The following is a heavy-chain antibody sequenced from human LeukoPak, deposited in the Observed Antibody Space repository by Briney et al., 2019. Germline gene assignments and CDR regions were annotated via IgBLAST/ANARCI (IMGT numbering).Heavy chain of an antibody. CDR1: GFTVSSNY. Sequence: PGGSLRLSCAASGFTVSSNYMSWVRQAPGKGLEWVSVIYSGGSTYYADSVKGRFTISRDNSKNTLYLQMNSLRAEDTAVYCCARDNGYSSGWYFLRDYYYGMDVWGQGTTVTVSS. CDR2: IYSGGST. V-gene: IGHV3-66*01. D-gene: IGHD6-19*01. CDR3: ARDNGYSSGWYFLRDYYYGMDV. J-gene: IGHJ6*02.